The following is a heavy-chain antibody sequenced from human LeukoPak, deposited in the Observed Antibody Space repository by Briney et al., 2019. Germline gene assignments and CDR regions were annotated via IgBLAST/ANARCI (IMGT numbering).Heavy chain of an antibody. J-gene: IGHJ6*02. CDR3: ARAHFWSGYTPLDV. D-gene: IGHD3-3*02. CDR1: GYTFTVYY. V-gene: IGHV1-2*02. Sequence: ASVKVSCKTSGYTFTVYYLHWVRQARGQGPEWMGWINPNSGVTNYAQRFLGRVTMTRDTSISTTYMELSRLRSDDTAVYYCARAHFWSGYTPLDVWGQGTTVTVSS. CDR2: INPNSGVT.